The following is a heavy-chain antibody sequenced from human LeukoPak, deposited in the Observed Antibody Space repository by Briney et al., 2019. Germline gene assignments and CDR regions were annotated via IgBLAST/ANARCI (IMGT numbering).Heavy chain of an antibody. D-gene: IGHD5-18*01. V-gene: IGHV3-30-3*01. CDR2: ISYDGSNK. Sequence: GRSLRLSCAASGFTFSSYAMRWVRQAPGKGLEWVAVISYDGSNKYYADSVKGRFTISRDNSKNTLYLQMNSLRAEDTAVYYCARESVDTGAFDIWGQGTMVTVSS. CDR3: ARESVDTGAFDI. CDR1: GFTFSSYA. J-gene: IGHJ3*02.